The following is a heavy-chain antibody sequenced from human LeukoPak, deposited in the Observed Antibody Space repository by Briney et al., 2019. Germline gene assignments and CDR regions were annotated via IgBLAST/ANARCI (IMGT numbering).Heavy chain of an antibody. J-gene: IGHJ4*02. CDR3: AKDLTWELGGFAGPQERGFFDH. CDR2: ISGSGGST. D-gene: IGHD1-26*01. Sequence: GGSLRLSCAASGFTFSSYAMSWVRQAPGKGLEWVSAISGSGGSTYYADSVKGRFTISRDNSKNTLYLQMNSLRAEDTAVYYCAKDLTWELGGFAGPQERGFFDHWGQGTLVTVSS. CDR1: GFTFSSYA. V-gene: IGHV3-23*01.